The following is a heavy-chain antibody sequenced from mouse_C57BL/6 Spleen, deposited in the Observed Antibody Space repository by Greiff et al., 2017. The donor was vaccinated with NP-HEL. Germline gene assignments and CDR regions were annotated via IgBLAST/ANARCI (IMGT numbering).Heavy chain of an antibody. CDR1: GYAFSSSW. J-gene: IGHJ4*01. Sequence: QVQLQQSGPELVKPGASVKISCKASGYAFSSSWMNWVKQRPGKGLEWIGRIYPGDGDTNYIGKFKGKATLTADKSSSTAYMQLSSLTSEDSAVYFCARSKLRQDYAMDYWGQGTSVTVSS. D-gene: IGHD2-4*01. CDR3: ARSKLRQDYAMDY. V-gene: IGHV1-82*01. CDR2: IYPGDGDT.